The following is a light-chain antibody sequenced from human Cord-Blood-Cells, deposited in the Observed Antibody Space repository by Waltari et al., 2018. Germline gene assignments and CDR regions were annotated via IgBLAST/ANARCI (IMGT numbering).Light chain of an antibody. J-gene: IGLJ3*02. V-gene: IGLV2-14*01. Sequence: QSALTQPAAVSGSPGQSITISCTGTSSDVGGYNYVSWYQQHPGKAPKLMIYDVSNRPSGVCHRFSGSKSGNTASLTISGLQAEDEADYYCSSYTISSTLVFGGGTKLTVL. CDR2: DVS. CDR3: SSYTISSTLV. CDR1: SSDVGGYNY.